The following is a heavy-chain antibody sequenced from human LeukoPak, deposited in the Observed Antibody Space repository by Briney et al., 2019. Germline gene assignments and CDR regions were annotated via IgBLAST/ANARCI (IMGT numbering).Heavy chain of an antibody. CDR2: ISGSGGST. J-gene: IGHJ6*03. D-gene: IGHD6-6*01. Sequence: PGESLRLSCAASGFTFSSYAMSWVRQAPGKGLEWVSAISGSGGSTYYADSVKGRFTISRDNSKNTLYLQMNSLRAEDTAVYYCAKRPQGSSSGIYYYYYYMDVWGKGTTVTVSS. CDR1: GFTFSSYA. CDR3: AKRPQGSSSGIYYYYYYMDV. V-gene: IGHV3-23*01.